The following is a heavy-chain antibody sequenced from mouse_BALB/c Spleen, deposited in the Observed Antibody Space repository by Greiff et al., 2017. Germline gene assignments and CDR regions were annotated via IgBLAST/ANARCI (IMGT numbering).Heavy chain of an antibody. V-gene: IGHV5-6*03. CDR1: GFTFSSFG. J-gene: IGHJ2*01. CDR2: ISSGGSYT. CDR3: ASLSDY. Sequence: EVKLVESGGGLVQPGGSRKLSCAASGFTFSSFGMHWVRQAPEKGLEWVATISSGGSYTYYPDSVKGRFTISRENAKNTLYLQMSSLKSEDTAMYYCASLSDYWGQGTTLTVSS.